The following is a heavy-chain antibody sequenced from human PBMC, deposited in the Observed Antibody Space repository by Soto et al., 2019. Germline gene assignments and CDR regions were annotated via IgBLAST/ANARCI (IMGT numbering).Heavy chain of an antibody. V-gene: IGHV3-23*01. CDR2: ISGSGGRT. J-gene: IGHJ4*02. D-gene: IGHD6-19*01. Sequence: EVQLLESGGGLVQPGGSLRLSCAASGFIFSNYAMTWVRQAPGKGLEWVSAISGSGGRTYYADSVKGRFTISRDNSKNTLYLQMNSLSAEDTDVYYCAKSSTVGQWLGGIDYWGQGTLVTVSS. CDR1: GFIFSNYA. CDR3: AKSSTVGQWLGGIDY.